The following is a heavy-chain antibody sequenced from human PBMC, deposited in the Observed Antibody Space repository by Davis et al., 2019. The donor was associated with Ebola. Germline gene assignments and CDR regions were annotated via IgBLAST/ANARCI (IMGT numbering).Heavy chain of an antibody. V-gene: IGHV1-2*04. CDR1: GYTFTSYY. CDR3: ARGVVIMITFGGVIVPFGTEDYGMDV. D-gene: IGHD3-16*02. CDR2: INPNSGGT. J-gene: IGHJ6*02. Sequence: ASVKVSCKASGYTFTSYYMHWVRQAPGQGLEWMGWINPNSGGTNYAQKFQGWVTMTRDTSISTAYMELSRLRSDDTAVYYCARGVVIMITFGGVIVPFGTEDYGMDVWGQGTTVTVSS.